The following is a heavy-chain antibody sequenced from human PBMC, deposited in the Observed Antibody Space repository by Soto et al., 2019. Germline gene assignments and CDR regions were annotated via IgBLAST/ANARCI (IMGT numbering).Heavy chain of an antibody. D-gene: IGHD3-10*01. CDR2: IIPIFGTA. V-gene: IGHV1-69*13. Sequence: SVKVSCKASGGTFSSYAISWVRQAPGQGLEWMGGIIPIFGTANYAQKFQGRVTITADESTSTAYMELSSLRSEDTAVYYCARVGDGSGSYTHTPLYYYGMDGWGQGTTVTVSS. CDR3: ARVGDGSGSYTHTPLYYYGMDG. J-gene: IGHJ6*02. CDR1: GGTFSSYA.